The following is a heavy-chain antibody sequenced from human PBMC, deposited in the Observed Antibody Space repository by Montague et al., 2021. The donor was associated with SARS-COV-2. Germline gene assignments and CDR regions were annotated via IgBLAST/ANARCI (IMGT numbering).Heavy chain of an antibody. CDR1: GVSISSGSYY. J-gene: IGHJ4*02. CDR2: VYHTGST. Sequence: SETLSLTCSVSGVSISSGSYYWSWVRQPPGKGLEWIGYVYHTGSTNYNPSLKSRVTLSIDTSKNQFSLNLTSVTAADTAVYYCVREKYYFDDSGFKWGQGTIVNV. V-gene: IGHV4-61*01. CDR3: VREKYYFDDSGFK. D-gene: IGHD3-22*01.